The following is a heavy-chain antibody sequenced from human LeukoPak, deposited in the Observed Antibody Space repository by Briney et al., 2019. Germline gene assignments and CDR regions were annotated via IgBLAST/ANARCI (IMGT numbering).Heavy chain of an antibody. CDR3: ARESAYYDSRGYFTYFTH. D-gene: IGHD3-22*01. CDR1: GFTFSTYW. J-gene: IGHJ4*02. Sequence: GGSLRLSCAASGFTFSTYWMNWVRQAPGKGLEWVANIKQDGSEKHYVDSVEGRFTISRDNAKNSLYLQMNSLRAEDTAVYYCARESAYYDSRGYFTYFTHWGQGTLVTVSS. V-gene: IGHV3-7*01. CDR2: IKQDGSEK.